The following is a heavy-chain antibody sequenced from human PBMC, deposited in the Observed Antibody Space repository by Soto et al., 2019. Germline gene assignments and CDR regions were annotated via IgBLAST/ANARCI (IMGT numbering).Heavy chain of an antibody. V-gene: IGHV1-18*01. D-gene: IGHD2-15*01. CDR1: GYTFTSYG. CDR3: ARRYCSGGSCYSVFDY. J-gene: IGHJ4*02. Sequence: GASVKVSCKASGYTFTSYGISWVRQAPGQGLEWMGWISAYNGNTNYAQKLQGRVTMTTDTSTSTAYMELRSLRSDDTAVYYCARRYCSGGSCYSVFDYWGQGTLVTVSS. CDR2: ISAYNGNT.